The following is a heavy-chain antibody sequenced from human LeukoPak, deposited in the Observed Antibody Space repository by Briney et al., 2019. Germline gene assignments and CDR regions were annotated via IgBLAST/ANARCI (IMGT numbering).Heavy chain of an antibody. CDR2: INHSGST. V-gene: IGHV4-34*01. CDR3: ARGGMVVRGVIIPFDY. D-gene: IGHD3-10*01. Sequence: KSSETLSLTCAVYGGSFSGYYWSWIRQPPGKGLEWIGEINHSGSTSYNPSLKSRVTISVDTSKNQFSLKLSSVTAADTAVYYCARGGMVVRGVIIPFDYWGQGTLVTVSS. CDR1: GGSFSGYY. J-gene: IGHJ4*02.